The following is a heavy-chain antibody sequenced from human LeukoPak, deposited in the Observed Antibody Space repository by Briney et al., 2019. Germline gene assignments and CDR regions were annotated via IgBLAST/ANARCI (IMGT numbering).Heavy chain of an antibody. Sequence: SETLSLTCTVSGGSISDYYWSWIRQPPGKGLEWIGYIYYSGSTNYNPSLKSRVTISVDTSKNQFSLKLSSVTAADTAVYYCARAPVYYDFWSGYYTNSDYYYMDVWGKGTTVTVSS. CDR2: IYYSGST. D-gene: IGHD3-3*01. J-gene: IGHJ6*03. V-gene: IGHV4-59*01. CDR1: GGSISDYY. CDR3: ARAPVYYDFWSGYYTNSDYYYMDV.